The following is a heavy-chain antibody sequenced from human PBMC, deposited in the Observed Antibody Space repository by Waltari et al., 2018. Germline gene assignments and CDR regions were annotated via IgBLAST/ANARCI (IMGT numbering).Heavy chain of an antibody. CDR3: ARVFLEWLWDYYYGMDV. D-gene: IGHD3-3*01. Sequence: EVQLVESGGGLVQPGGSLRLSCAASGFTFSSYSMNWVRQAPGKGLEWVSYISSSSTIYYADSVKGRFTISRDNAKNSLYLQMNSLRAEDTAVYYCARVFLEWLWDYYYGMDVWGQGTTVTVSS. CDR2: ISSSSTI. J-gene: IGHJ6*02. V-gene: IGHV3-48*01. CDR1: GFTFSSYS.